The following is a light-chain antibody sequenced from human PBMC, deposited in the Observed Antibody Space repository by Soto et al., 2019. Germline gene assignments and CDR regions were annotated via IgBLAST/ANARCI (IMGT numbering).Light chain of an antibody. CDR1: QDLGTW. CDR2: SAS. J-gene: IGKJ3*01. V-gene: IGKV1-12*01. CDR3: QPSNTFPPLFT. Sequence: DIQMTQSPSSVSASVGDRVTITCRANQDLGTWLTWYQHKPGQAPQVLIYSASILQSGVSSRFRGSGSGTQFALTISSLQLEDCATYYCQPSNTFPPLFTFGPGTKVHI.